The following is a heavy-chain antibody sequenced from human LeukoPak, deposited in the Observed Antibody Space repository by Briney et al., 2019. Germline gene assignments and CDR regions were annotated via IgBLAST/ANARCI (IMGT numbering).Heavy chain of an antibody. CDR1: GYTFTMYY. CDR3: ARGPYRYFDY. J-gene: IGHJ4*02. Sequence: ASVKVSCKASGYTFTMYYIHWVRQAPGQGLEWMGIINPSGGSTTYTQKFQGRVTVTGDTSTSTVYMELSSLRSEDTAVYYCARGPYRYFDYWGQGTLVTVSS. V-gene: IGHV1-46*01. CDR2: INPSGGST. D-gene: IGHD5-18*01.